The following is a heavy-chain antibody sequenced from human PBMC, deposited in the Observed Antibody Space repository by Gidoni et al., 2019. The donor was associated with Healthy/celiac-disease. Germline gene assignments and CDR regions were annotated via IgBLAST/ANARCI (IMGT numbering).Heavy chain of an antibody. CDR2: ISYDGSNK. CDR1: GFTFSSYA. V-gene: IGHV3-30-3*01. CDR3: ARDQSITMVRGVIGY. Sequence: QVQLVESGGGVVQPGRSLRLSCAASGFTFSSYAMHWVRQAPGKGLEWVAVISYDGSNKYYADSVKGRFTISRDNSKNTLYLQMNSLRAEDTAVYYCARDQSITMVRGVIGYWGQGTLVTVSS. J-gene: IGHJ4*02. D-gene: IGHD3-10*01.